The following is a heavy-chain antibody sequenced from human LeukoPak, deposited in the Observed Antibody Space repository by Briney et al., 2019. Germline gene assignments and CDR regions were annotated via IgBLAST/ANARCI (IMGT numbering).Heavy chain of an antibody. D-gene: IGHD3-10*01. CDR1: GFTVSSNY. J-gene: IGHJ6*02. CDR2: IYSGGST. Sequence: GGSLRLSCAASGFTVSSNYMSWVRQAPGKGLEWVSVIYSGGSTYYADSVKGRFTISRDNSKNTLYLQMNSLRAEDTAVYYCARSFYGSGTNGYYYGMDVWGQGTTVTVSS. V-gene: IGHV3-53*01. CDR3: ARSFYGSGTNGYYYGMDV.